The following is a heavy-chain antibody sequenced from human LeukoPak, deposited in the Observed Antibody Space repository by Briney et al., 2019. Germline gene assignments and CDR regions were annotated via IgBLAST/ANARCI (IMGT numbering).Heavy chain of an antibody. V-gene: IGHV6-1*01. CDR1: GDGLSISSDV. CDR2: TYYNSKWHN. D-gene: IGHD7-27*01. J-gene: IGHJ3*02. Sequence: SQTLSLTCAISGDGLSISSDVWNWVRQSPSKGLEWLGRTYYNSKWHNDYAVSGRSRITISPYTSKNQLSLHLNSLPPADTAVYYCARDADWGYDAYDIWGQGTMVTVSS. CDR3: ARDADWGYDAYDI.